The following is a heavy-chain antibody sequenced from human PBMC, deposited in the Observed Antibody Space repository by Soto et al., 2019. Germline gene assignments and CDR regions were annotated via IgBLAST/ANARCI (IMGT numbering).Heavy chain of an antibody. CDR1: GFSLTTSGVG. Sequence: QITLKESGTTLVKPTQTLTLTCTFSGFSLTTSGVGVGWLRQPPGKALQWLALIYWDDDKPYSPYLKSRLTITIDTSKNQVVLTMTNMDPADTATYFCAHRTTTVPWWFDPWGQGTLVTVSS. D-gene: IGHD4-17*01. CDR3: AHRTTTVPWWFDP. CDR2: IYWDDDK. V-gene: IGHV2-5*02. J-gene: IGHJ5*02.